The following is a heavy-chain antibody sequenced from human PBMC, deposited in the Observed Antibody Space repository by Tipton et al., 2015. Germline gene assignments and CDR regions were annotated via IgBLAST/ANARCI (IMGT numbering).Heavy chain of an antibody. V-gene: IGHV3-33*01. CDR3: ARGYDQAIRFRGLDV. Sequence: QVQLVQSGGGVVQPGKSLRLSCAASGFNFSKHDIHWVRQAPGKGLDWVAVIWHDESTTYYGDSVKGRVTISRDNSKNTLHLQMNSLRVEDTAVYFCARGYDQAIRFRGLDVWGEGTTVIVSS. D-gene: IGHD3-3*01. CDR2: IWHDESTT. J-gene: IGHJ6*04. CDR1: GFNFSKHD.